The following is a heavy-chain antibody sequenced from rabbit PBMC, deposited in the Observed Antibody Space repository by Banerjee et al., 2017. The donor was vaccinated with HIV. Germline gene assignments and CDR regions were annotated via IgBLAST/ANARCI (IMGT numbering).Heavy chain of an antibody. Sequence: QEQLEESGGDLVKPEGSLTLTCTASGFSFSSNAMCWVRQAPGKGLEWIGCIVAGSSGSTYYASWAKGRFTISRTSSTTVTLQMTSLTAADTATYFCARDRDTGSVYYFDLWGPGTLVTVS. J-gene: IGHJ4*01. CDR1: GFSFSSNA. D-gene: IGHD8-1*01. CDR2: IVAGSSGST. CDR3: ARDRDTGSVYYFDL. V-gene: IGHV1S45*01.